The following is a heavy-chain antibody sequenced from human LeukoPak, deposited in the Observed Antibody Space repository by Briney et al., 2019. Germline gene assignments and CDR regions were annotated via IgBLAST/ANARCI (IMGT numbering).Heavy chain of an antibody. Sequence: SETLSLTCTVSGGSISSYYWSWIRQPPGKGLEWIGYIYYSGSTNYNPSLQSRVTISIDTSKNQFSLRLNSVTAADTAMYYCAKSGGYGLIDYWGQGTRVTVSS. CDR1: GGSISSYY. J-gene: IGHJ4*02. CDR2: IYYSGST. D-gene: IGHD1-26*01. CDR3: AKSGGYGLIDY. V-gene: IGHV4-59*08.